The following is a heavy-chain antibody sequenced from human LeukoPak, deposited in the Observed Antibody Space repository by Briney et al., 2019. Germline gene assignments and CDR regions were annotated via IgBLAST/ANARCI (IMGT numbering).Heavy chain of an antibody. Sequence: GGSLRLSCSASGFTFSSYAMTWVRQAPEKGLEWVSTVSSSDSSSYYADSVKGRFTISRDNSKNTLYLQMNSLRAEDTAVYYCAKGRGYCSGGSCYSDYWGQGTLVTVSS. D-gene: IGHD2-15*01. CDR1: GFTFSSYA. CDR2: VSSSDSSS. CDR3: AKGRGYCSGGSCYSDY. J-gene: IGHJ4*02. V-gene: IGHV3-23*01.